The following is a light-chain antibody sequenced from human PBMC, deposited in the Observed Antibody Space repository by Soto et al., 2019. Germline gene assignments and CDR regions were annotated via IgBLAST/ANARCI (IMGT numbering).Light chain of an antibody. Sequence: DIQMTQSPSTLSASVGDRVTITSRASRSISSWLAWYQQKPGKAPKLLIYDASSLESGVLSRFSGSGSGTEFTLTISSLQPDDLATYYCQQYNSYPWTFGQGTKVDIK. J-gene: IGKJ1*01. CDR3: QQYNSYPWT. V-gene: IGKV1-5*01. CDR1: RSISSW. CDR2: DAS.